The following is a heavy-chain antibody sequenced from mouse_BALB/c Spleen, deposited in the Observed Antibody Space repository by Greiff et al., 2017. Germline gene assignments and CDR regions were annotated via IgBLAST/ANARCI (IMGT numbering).Heavy chain of an antibody. CDR3: AREDYRYDGSYAMDY. Sequence: DVKLQESGPGLVKPSQSLSLTCSVTGYSITSGYYWNWIRQFPGNKLEWMGYISYDGSNNYNPSLKNRISITRDTSKNQFFLKLNSVTTEDTATYYCAREDYRYDGSYAMDYWGQGTSVTVSS. J-gene: IGHJ4*01. V-gene: IGHV3-6*02. CDR2: ISYDGSN. CDR1: GYSITSGYY. D-gene: IGHD2-14*01.